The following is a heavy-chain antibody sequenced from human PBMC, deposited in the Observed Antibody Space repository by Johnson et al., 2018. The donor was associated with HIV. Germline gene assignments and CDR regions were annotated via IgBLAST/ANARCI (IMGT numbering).Heavy chain of an antibody. D-gene: IGHD2-21*01. CDR2: IRYDGSNK. CDR1: GFTFSNYG. Sequence: QVQLVESGGGVVQPGGSLRLSCAASGFTFSNYGMHWVRQAPGKGLEWVAFIRYDGSNKYYGDSVKGRFTISRDNSKNTLYLQMNSLRVEDTAVYYCARDPITPYERGPDAFDVWGQGTVVTVSS. CDR3: ARDPITPYERGPDAFDV. V-gene: IGHV3-30*02. J-gene: IGHJ3*01.